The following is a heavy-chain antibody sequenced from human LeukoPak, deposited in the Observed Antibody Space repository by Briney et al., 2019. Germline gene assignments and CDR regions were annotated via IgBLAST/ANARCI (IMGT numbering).Heavy chain of an antibody. Sequence: GASVKGSCKASGDTFTGYYMHWVRQAPGQGLEWMGWINPHSGDTKYAQKFQGRVTMTRDTSISTAYMELSSQTSDDTAVYYCARYWQHDAFDIWGQGTMVTVSS. V-gene: IGHV1-2*02. D-gene: IGHD6-13*01. J-gene: IGHJ3*02. CDR3: ARYWQHDAFDI. CDR2: INPHSGDT. CDR1: GDTFTGYY.